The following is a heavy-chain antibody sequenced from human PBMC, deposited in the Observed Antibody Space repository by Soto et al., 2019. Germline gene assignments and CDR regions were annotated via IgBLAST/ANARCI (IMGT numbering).Heavy chain of an antibody. J-gene: IGHJ6*02. V-gene: IGHV4-39*01. CDR3: ARPSMDSSGLYYYYGMDV. CDR2: IYYSGST. Sequence: SETLSLTCTVSGGSISSSSYYWGWIRQPPGKGLEWIGSIYYSGSTYYNPSLKSRVTISVDTSKNQFSLKLSSVTAADTAVYYCARPSMDSSGLYYYYGMDVWGQGTTVTVSS. D-gene: IGHD3-22*01. CDR1: GGSISSSSYY.